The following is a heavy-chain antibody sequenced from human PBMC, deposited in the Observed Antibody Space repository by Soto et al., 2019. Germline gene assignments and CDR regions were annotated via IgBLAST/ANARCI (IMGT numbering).Heavy chain of an antibody. D-gene: IGHD6-6*01. CDR3: AGEVRGSSSGFDY. CDR2: ISSSGSTI. Sequence: GGSLRLSCAASGFTFSSYEMNWVRQAPGKGLEWVSYISSSGSTIYYADSVKGRFTISRDNAKNSLYLQMNSLTAEDTTVYYCAGEVRGSSSGFDYWGQGTRVTV. V-gene: IGHV3-48*03. CDR1: GFTFSSYE. J-gene: IGHJ4*02.